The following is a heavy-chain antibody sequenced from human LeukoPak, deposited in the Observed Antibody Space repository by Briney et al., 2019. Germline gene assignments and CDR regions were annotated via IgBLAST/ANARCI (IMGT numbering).Heavy chain of an antibody. V-gene: IGHV3-48*04. CDR3: ARSPPTITMVRGVIFGGI. D-gene: IGHD3-10*01. J-gene: IGHJ3*02. CDR2: ISSSSSTI. CDR1: GFTFSSYS. Sequence: PGGSLRLSCAASGFTFSSYSMNWVRQAPGKGLEWVSYISSSSSTIYYADSVKGRFTISRDNAKNSLYLQMNSLRAEDTAVYYCARSPPTITMVRGVIFGGIWGQGTMVTVSS.